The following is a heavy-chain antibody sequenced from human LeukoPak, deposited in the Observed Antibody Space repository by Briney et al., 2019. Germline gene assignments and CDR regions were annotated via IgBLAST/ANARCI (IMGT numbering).Heavy chain of an antibody. CDR1: GFTFSDYR. CDR3: SRRFDC. V-gene: IGHV3-48*02. J-gene: IGHJ4*02. CDR2: VYGSGDTI. Sequence: GGSLRLSCAASGFTFSDYRMNWVRQAPGKGLEWVSYVYGSGDTIYYADSVKGRFTISRDNAKNSLDLQMNSLRYEDTAVYYCSRRFDCWGQGTLVTVSS.